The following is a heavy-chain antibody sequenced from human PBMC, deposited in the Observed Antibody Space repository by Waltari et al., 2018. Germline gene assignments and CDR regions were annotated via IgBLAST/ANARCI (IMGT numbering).Heavy chain of an antibody. CDR3: ARRYGDYVDAYF. D-gene: IGHD4-17*01. CDR1: GGAISSSSYY. J-gene: IGHJ4*02. V-gene: IGHV4-39*01. Sequence: QLQLQESGPGLVKPSETLSLTCTVSGGAISSSSYYWGWMRQARGKGREGIGGFFYSGSTYYNRSLRSRVTISVDASKNQFSLRLSSVTAADTAVYYCARRYGDYVDAYFWGQGTLVTVSS. CDR2: FFYSGST.